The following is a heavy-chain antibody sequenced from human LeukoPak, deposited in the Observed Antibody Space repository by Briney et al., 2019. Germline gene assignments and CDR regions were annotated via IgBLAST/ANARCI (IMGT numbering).Heavy chain of an antibody. CDR1: GFTFSSYA. CDR3: ARAPYYDYVWGSYSTGDYGMDV. V-gene: IGHV3-23*01. J-gene: IGHJ6*02. CDR2: ISGSGGST. D-gene: IGHD3-16*01. Sequence: SGGSLRLSCAASGFTFSSYAMSWVRQAPGKGLEWVSAISGSGGSTYYADSVKGRFTISRDNSKNTLYLQMNSLRAEDTAVYYCARAPYYDYVWGSYSTGDYGMDVWGQGTTVTVSS.